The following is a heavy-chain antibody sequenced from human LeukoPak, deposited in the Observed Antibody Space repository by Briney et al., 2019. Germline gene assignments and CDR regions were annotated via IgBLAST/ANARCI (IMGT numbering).Heavy chain of an antibody. D-gene: IGHD1-26*01. V-gene: IGHV1-69*05. Sequence: SVKVSCKASGGTFSSYAISWVRQAPGQGLEWMGGIIPIFSTTNYAQKFQGRVTITTDESTSTAYMELSSLRSEDTAVYYCARVVIRSGSYYELGYWGQGTLVTVSS. CDR3: ARVVIRSGSYYELGY. J-gene: IGHJ4*02. CDR2: IIPIFSTT. CDR1: GGTFSSYA.